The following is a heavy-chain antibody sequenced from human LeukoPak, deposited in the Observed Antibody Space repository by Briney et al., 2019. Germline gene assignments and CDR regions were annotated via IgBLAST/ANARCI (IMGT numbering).Heavy chain of an antibody. V-gene: IGHV3-74*01. CDR3: ARDPGHSSVGESKHNDY. D-gene: IGHD3-10*01. Sequence: QPGGSLRLSCAASGFTFSSYWMHWVRQGPGKGLVWVSRISTDGSSTDYADSVKGRFTISRENAKNTLYLQMNSLRDEDTAVYYCARDPGHSSVGESKHNDYWGQGTLVTVSS. J-gene: IGHJ4*02. CDR1: GFTFSSYW. CDR2: ISTDGSST.